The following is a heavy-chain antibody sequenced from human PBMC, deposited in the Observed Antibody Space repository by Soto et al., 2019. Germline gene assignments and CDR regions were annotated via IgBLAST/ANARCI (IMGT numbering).Heavy chain of an antibody. CDR2: IYYSGST. CDR3: ARQSALGGYDYCFDY. D-gene: IGHD5-12*01. Sequence: QLQLQESGPGLVKPSETLSLTCTVSGGSISSSSYYWGWIRQPPGKGLEWIGSIYYSGSTYYNPSLMSRVTISVDTSKNQFSLKLSSVTAADTAVYYCARQSALGGYDYCFDYWGQGTLVTVSS. V-gene: IGHV4-39*01. CDR1: GGSISSSSYY. J-gene: IGHJ4*02.